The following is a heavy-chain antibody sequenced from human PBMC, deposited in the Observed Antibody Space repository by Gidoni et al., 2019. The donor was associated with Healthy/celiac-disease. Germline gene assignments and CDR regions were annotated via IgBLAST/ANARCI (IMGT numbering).Heavy chain of an antibody. CDR3: ARPRPAGSYSDY. D-gene: IGHD3-10*01. Sequence: QVQLVQSGAEVKKPGASVKVSCKASVYTFTSYAMHWVRQAPGQRLEWMGWINAGNGNTKYSQKFQGRVTITRDTSASTAYMELSSLRSEDTAVYYCARPRPAGSYSDYWGQGTLVTVSS. CDR1: VYTFTSYA. J-gene: IGHJ4*02. V-gene: IGHV1-3*01. CDR2: INAGNGNT.